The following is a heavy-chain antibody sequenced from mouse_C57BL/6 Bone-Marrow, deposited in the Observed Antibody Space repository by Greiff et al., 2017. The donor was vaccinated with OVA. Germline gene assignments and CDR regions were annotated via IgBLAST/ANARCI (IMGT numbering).Heavy chain of an antibody. D-gene: IGHD2-3*01. V-gene: IGHV1-52*01. CDR2: IDPSDSET. Sequence: QVQLQQPGAELVRPGSSVKLSCKASGYTFTSYWMHWVKQRPIQGLEWIGNIDPSDSETHYNQKFKDKATLTVDKSSSTAYMQLSSLTSEDSAVYYCAREDYDGDYGAVGYWGQGASVTVSS. CDR3: AREDYDGDYGAVGY. CDR1: GYTFTSYW. J-gene: IGHJ4*01.